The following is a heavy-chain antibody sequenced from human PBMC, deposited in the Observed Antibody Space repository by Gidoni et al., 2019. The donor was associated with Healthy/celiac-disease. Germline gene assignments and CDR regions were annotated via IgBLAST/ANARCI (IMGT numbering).Heavy chain of an antibody. CDR2: ISSSSSYI. J-gene: IGHJ4*02. CDR3: ARDDSSGYYLDY. D-gene: IGHD3-22*01. V-gene: IGHV3-21*01. Sequence: EVQLVESGGGLVKPGGSLRLSCAASGFTFSSYSMNWVRTAPGKGLEWVSSISSSSSYIYYAASVKGRFTISRDNAKNSLYLQMNSLRAEDTAVYYGARDDSSGYYLDYWGQGTLVTVSS. CDR1: GFTFSSYS.